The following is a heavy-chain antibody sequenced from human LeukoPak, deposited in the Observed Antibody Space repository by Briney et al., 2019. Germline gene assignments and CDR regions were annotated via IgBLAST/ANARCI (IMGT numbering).Heavy chain of an antibody. V-gene: IGHV3-33*01. CDR3: ARHRGSQYYYYMDV. D-gene: IGHD3-10*01. CDR2: IWYDGSNK. J-gene: IGHJ6*03. Sequence: PGGSRRLSCAASGFTFSSYGMHWVRQAPGKGLEWVAVIWYDGSNKYYADSVKGRFTISRDNSKNTLYLQMNSLRAEDTAVYYCARHRGSQYYYYMDVWGKGTTVTVSS. CDR1: GFTFSSYG.